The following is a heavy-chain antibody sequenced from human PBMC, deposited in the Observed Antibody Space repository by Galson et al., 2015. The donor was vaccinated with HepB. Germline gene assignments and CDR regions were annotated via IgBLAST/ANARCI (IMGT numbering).Heavy chain of an antibody. J-gene: IGHJ6*02. CDR3: ARNPASYDYFNMDV. V-gene: IGHV3-48*01. CDR1: GVTIPSYS. CDR2: ISAGSTTV. Sequence: SLRLSCAASGVTIPSYSMNWVRKAPGKGLEWLAYISAGSTTVYYAASGRGRFTISRDNAKNFLYLHMNSLRGEDTAVYYCARNPASYDYFNMDVWGHGTTVTVS.